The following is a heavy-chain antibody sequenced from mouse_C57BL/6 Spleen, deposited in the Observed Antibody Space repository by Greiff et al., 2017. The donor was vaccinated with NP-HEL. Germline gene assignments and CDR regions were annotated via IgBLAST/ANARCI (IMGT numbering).Heavy chain of an antibody. CDR3: ARDDYYGSSSFAY. CDR2: IYPGDGDT. CDR1: GYAFSSYW. D-gene: IGHD1-1*01. V-gene: IGHV1-80*01. Sequence: VQLQQSGAELVKPGASVKISCKASGYAFSSYWMNWVKQRPGKGLEWIGQIYPGDGDTNYNGKFKGKATLTADKSSSTAYTQLSSLTSEDSAVYFCARDDYYGSSSFAYWGQGTLVTVSA. J-gene: IGHJ3*01.